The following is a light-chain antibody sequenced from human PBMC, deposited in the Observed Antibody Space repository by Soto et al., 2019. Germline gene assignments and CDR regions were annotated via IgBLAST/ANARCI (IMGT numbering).Light chain of an antibody. J-gene: IGKJ1*01. V-gene: IGKV3-20*01. CDR1: QSVNNNY. CDR2: RAS. CDR3: YQHGGSPET. Sequence: EIVLTQSPGTLYLSPGERATLSCRASQSVNNNYVAWYQQKPGQAPRLLIFRASNEATGIPDRCRGSGSGTEFILTISSLEPEDSEIYHCYQHGGSPETLGQGAKVDTK.